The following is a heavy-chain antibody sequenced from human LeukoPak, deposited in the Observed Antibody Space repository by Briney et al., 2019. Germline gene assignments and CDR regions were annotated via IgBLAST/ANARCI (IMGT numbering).Heavy chain of an antibody. CDR3: ARALGYCSSTSCYTGAFDI. CDR2: INPSGGST. J-gene: IGHJ3*02. D-gene: IGHD2-2*02. CDR1: GYTFTSYY. Sequence: ASVKVSCKASGYTFTSYYMHWVRQAPGQGLEWMGIINPSGGSTSYAQKFQGRVTMTRDMSTSTVYMELSSLRSEDTAVYYCARALGYCSSTSCYTGAFDIWGQGTMVTVSS. V-gene: IGHV1-46*01.